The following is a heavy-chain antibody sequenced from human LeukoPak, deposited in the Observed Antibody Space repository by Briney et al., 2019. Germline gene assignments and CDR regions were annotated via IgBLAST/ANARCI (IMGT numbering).Heavy chain of an antibody. J-gene: IGHJ6*03. Sequence: GTSLRLSCAASGFSFSSYGMHWVRQAPGKGLEWAAVIWNDGSNKYYADSVKGRFTISRDNSKNTLYLQMNSLRAEDTAVYYCAKDIRGEKGYCSSTSCYDYYYYYMDVWGQGTMVTVSS. CDR3: AKDIRGEKGYCSSTSCYDYYYYYMDV. CDR2: IWNDGSNK. CDR1: GFSFSSYG. V-gene: IGHV3-33*06. D-gene: IGHD2-2*01.